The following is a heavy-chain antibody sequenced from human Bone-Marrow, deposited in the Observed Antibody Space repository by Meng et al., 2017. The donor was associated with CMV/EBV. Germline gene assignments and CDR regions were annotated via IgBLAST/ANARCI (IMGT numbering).Heavy chain of an antibody. CDR3: ARDYWRPGVATTVTPSDY. CDR1: GYTFTSYD. V-gene: IGHV1-8*01. J-gene: IGHJ4*02. D-gene: IGHD4-11*01. Sequence: ASVKVSCKASGYTFTSYDINWVRQATGQGLEWMGWMNPNSGNTGYAQKFQGRVTMTRDTSISTAYMELSRLRSDDTAVYYCARDYWRPGVATTVTPSDYWGQGTLVTVSS. CDR2: MNPNSGNT.